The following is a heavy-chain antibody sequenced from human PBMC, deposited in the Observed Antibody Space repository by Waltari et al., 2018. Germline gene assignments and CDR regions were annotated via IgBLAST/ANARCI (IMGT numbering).Heavy chain of an antibody. CDR3: ARGRSGRAISAPDY. V-gene: IGHV4-39*01. CDR2: IFSSGST. Sequence: QLQLQESGPGLVKPSETLSLTCTVSGGSISSRSYYWGWIRQPPGKGLAWIGTIFSSGSTYYNPSLKSRVTISIDTSKNQFSLKLSSVTAADTAVYYCARGRSGRAISAPDYWGQGTLVTVSS. D-gene: IGHD1-26*01. CDR1: GGSISSRSYY. J-gene: IGHJ4*02.